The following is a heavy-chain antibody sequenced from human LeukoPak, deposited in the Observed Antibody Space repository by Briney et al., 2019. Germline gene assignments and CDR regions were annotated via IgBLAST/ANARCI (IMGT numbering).Heavy chain of an antibody. CDR2: ISSSGTT. CDR1: GGSISSGGYS. CDR3: AGVGNGGYGGFDY. D-gene: IGHD5-12*01. Sequence: PSETLSLTCAVSGGSISSGGYSWSWIRQPPGKGLEWIGYISSSGTTYYNPSLRSRITISVDSSKSQFSLNLSSVTASDTAVYYCAGVGNGGYGGFDYWGQGTLVTVSS. J-gene: IGHJ4*02. V-gene: IGHV4-30-2*05.